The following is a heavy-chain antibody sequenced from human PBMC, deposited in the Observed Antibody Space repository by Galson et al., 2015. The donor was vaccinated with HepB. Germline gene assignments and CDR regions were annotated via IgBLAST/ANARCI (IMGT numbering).Heavy chain of an antibody. J-gene: IGHJ6*02. D-gene: IGHD4-23*01. V-gene: IGHV1-24*01. Sequence: SVKVSCKVSGYTLTELSMHWVRQAPGKGLEWMGGFDPEDGETIYAQKFQGRVTMTEDTSTDTAYMELSSLRSEDTAVYYCATDRRGGKDYYYYGMDVWGQGTTVTVSS. CDR1: GYTLTELS. CDR2: FDPEDGET. CDR3: ATDRRGGKDYYYYGMDV.